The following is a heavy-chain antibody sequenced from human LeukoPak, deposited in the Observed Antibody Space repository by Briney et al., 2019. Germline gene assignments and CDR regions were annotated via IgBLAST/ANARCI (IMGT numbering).Heavy chain of an antibody. D-gene: IGHD3-9*01. V-gene: IGHV4-34*01. J-gene: IGHJ5*02. CDR3: ARSSLRYFDWNWFDP. Sequence: SETLSLTCAVYGRSFSGYYWSWIRQPPGKGLEWIGEINHSGSTNYNPSLKSRVTISVDTSKNQFSLKLSSVTAADTAVYYCARSSLRYFDWNWFDPWGQGTLVTVSS. CDR1: GRSFSGYY. CDR2: INHSGST.